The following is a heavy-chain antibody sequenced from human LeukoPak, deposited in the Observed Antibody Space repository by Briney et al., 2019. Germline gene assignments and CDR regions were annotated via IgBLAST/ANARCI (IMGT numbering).Heavy chain of an antibody. Sequence: GGSLRLSCAASGFTFSSYWMHWVRQASGKGLVWVSRINSDGSSTSYADSVKGRFTISRDNAKNTLYLQMNSLRAEDTAVYYCARALGYCSGGSCSRDYYYGMDVWGQGTTVTVSS. D-gene: IGHD2-15*01. CDR2: INSDGSST. CDR3: ARALGYCSGGSCSRDYYYGMDV. V-gene: IGHV3-74*01. J-gene: IGHJ6*02. CDR1: GFTFSSYW.